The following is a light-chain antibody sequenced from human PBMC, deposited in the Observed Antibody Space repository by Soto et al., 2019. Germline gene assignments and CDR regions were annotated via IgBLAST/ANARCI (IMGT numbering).Light chain of an antibody. CDR1: QSISSW. Sequence: DIQMTQSPSTLSASVGDRVSITCRASQSISSWLAWYQQKPGKAPKVLIYDASSLESGVPSRFTGSGSGTEFTLTISSLQPDDFATYYCQQYNRYPAAFGQGTKVEIK. CDR2: DAS. CDR3: QQYNRYPAA. J-gene: IGKJ1*01. V-gene: IGKV1-5*01.